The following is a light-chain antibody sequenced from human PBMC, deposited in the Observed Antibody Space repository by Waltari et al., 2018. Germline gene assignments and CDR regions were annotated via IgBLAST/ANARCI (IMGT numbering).Light chain of an antibody. V-gene: IGLV1-40*01. CDR3: QAYDTILSGSV. J-gene: IGLJ3*02. Sequence: QSVLTQPPSLSGAPGQGVTISCTGSSTNIGAGYDVSWYQQLPGTAPKLLIYGNHIRPPGVPDRFSGSKSGTAASLAITGLQAEDEGDFYCQAYDTILSGSVFGGGTKVTVL. CDR1: STNIGAGYD. CDR2: GNH.